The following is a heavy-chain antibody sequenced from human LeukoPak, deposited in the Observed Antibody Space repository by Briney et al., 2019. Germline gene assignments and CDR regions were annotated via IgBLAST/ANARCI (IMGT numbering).Heavy chain of an antibody. CDR2: ISYDGSNK. CDR3: AREAHYYDSSGPDQYFDY. J-gene: IGHJ4*02. V-gene: IGHV3-30*01. D-gene: IGHD3-22*01. CDR1: GFTFSSYA. Sequence: PGRSLRLSCAASGFTFSSYAMHWARQAPGKGLEWVAVISYDGSNKYYADSVKGRFTISRDNSKNTLYLQMNSLRAEDTAVYYCAREAHYYDSSGPDQYFDYWGQGTLVTVSS.